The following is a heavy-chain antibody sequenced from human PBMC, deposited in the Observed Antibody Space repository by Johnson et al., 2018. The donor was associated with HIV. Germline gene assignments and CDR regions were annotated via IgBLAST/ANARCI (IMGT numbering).Heavy chain of an antibody. CDR2: ISGSGGST. Sequence: EVQLVESGGGLVQPGGSLRVSCVASGFIFTSYAMSWVRQAPGKGLEWVSAISGSGGSTYYADSVKGRFTISRDNSKNTMYLQMNSLRAEDTAVYYCARSMRGACDVWGQGTMVTVSS. CDR3: ARSMRGACDV. CDR1: GFIFTSYA. J-gene: IGHJ3*01. D-gene: IGHD3-10*01. V-gene: IGHV3-23*04.